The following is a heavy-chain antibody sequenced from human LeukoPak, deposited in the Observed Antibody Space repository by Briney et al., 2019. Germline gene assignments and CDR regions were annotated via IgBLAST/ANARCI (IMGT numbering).Heavy chain of an antibody. CDR1: GFSFSDHW. V-gene: IGHV3-23*01. J-gene: IGHJ4*02. CDR3: ARASFGVIVGPDY. D-gene: IGHD3-3*01. Sequence: GGSLRLSCEASGFSFSDHWMNWVRQAPGKGLEWVSAITSSGGSTYYADSVKGRFTISRDNSKNTLSLQMNSLRAEDTAVYYCARASFGVIVGPDYWGQGTLVTVSS. CDR2: ITSSGGST.